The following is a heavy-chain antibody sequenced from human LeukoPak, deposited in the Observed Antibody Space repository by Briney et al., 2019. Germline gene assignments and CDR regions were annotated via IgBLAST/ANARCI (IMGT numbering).Heavy chain of an antibody. Sequence: GGSLGLSCAASQFTFSSYWMSWVRQAPGKGLEWVANIKEDGSKTYYVDSVKGRFTISRDNAKNSLYLQMNSLRAEDTALYYCARYVTALDYWGQGTLVTVSS. CDR2: IKEDGSKT. D-gene: IGHD2-21*02. CDR3: ARYVTALDY. J-gene: IGHJ4*02. CDR1: QFTFSSYW. V-gene: IGHV3-7*03.